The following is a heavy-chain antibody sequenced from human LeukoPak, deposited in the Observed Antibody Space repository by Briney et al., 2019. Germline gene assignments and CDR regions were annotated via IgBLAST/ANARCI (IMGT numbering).Heavy chain of an antibody. D-gene: IGHD4-23*01. CDR2: IKQDGSEK. CDR3: ATGAVTAVQTARTAAEYFQH. Sequence: GGSLRLSCAASGFIFSSYWMSWVRQAPGKGLEWVANIKQDGSEKYYVDSVKGRFTISRDNAKNSLYLQMNSLRAEDTAVYYCATGAVTAVQTARTAAEYFQHWGQGTLVTVSS. CDR1: GFIFSSYW. V-gene: IGHV3-7*01. J-gene: IGHJ1*01.